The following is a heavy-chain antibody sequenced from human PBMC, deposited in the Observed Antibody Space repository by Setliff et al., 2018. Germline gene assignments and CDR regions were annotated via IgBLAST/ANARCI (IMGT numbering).Heavy chain of an antibody. CDR3: AGGRRYDYGWDFDY. D-gene: IGHD4-17*01. CDR2: ISHSGST. Sequence: SETLSLSCTVSGYSISSGHYWGWIRQPPGKGLEWIGSISHSGSTYYNPSLRSRVTISLDTSKNQFSPKLTSVTAADTAVYYCAGGRRYDYGWDFDYWGQGTLVTVSS. CDR1: GYSISSGHY. V-gene: IGHV4-38-2*02. J-gene: IGHJ4*02.